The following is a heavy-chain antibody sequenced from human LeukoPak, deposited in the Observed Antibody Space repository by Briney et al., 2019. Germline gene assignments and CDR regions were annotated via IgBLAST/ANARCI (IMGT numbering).Heavy chain of an antibody. Sequence: SETLSLTCTVSGGSISSSSYYWGWIRQPPGKGLEWIGSIYYSGSTYYNPSLKSRVTIPVDTSKNQFSLKLSSVTAADTAVYYCARQANYDSSGYPFDYWGQGTLVTVSS. V-gene: IGHV4-39*01. D-gene: IGHD3-22*01. CDR3: ARQANYDSSGYPFDY. CDR1: GGSISSSSYY. CDR2: IYYSGST. J-gene: IGHJ4*02.